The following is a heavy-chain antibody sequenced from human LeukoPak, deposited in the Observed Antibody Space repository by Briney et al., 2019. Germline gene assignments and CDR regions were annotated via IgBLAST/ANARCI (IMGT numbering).Heavy chain of an antibody. V-gene: IGHV4-30-4*01. CDR3: ARGSWSSSIDY. Sequence: SETLSLTCTVSGGSISSGDYYWSWIRQPSGKGLEYIGYIYYSGSTYYNPSLKSRITISVDTSKNQFSLKLSSVTAADTAVYYCARGSWSSSIDYWGQGTLVTVSS. J-gene: IGHJ4*02. CDR2: IYYSGST. CDR1: GGSISSGDYY. D-gene: IGHD6-6*01.